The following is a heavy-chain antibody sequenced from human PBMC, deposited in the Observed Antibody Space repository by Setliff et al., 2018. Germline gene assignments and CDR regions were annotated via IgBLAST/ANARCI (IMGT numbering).Heavy chain of an antibody. Sequence: GGSLRLSCAASGFTFSNYEMNWVRQAPGKGLEWISYISSSNSGMYYADSVKGRFTISRDSAKNSVYLQMNSLRAEDTAVYYCARGIGTLDISRYFDYWGQGTLVTVSS. J-gene: IGHJ4*02. D-gene: IGHD5-12*01. CDR3: ARGIGTLDISRYFDY. V-gene: IGHV3-48*03. CDR2: ISSSNSGM. CDR1: GFTFSNYE.